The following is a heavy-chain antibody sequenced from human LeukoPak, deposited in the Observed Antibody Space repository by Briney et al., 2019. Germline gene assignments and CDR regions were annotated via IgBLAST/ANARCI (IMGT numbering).Heavy chain of an antibody. D-gene: IGHD2-2*01. Sequence: GGSLRLSCAASGFTFSSYAMSWVRQAPGKGLEWVSAISGSGGSTYYADSVKGRFTISRDNSKNTLYLQMNSLRAEDTAVYYCAKDLGCSSTSCLDAFDIWGQGTMVTVSS. J-gene: IGHJ3*02. CDR2: ISGSGGST. CDR3: AKDLGCSSTSCLDAFDI. CDR1: GFTFSSYA. V-gene: IGHV3-23*01.